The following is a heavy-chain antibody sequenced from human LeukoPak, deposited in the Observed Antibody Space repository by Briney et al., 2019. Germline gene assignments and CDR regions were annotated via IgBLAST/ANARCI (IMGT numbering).Heavy chain of an antibody. J-gene: IGHJ4*02. V-gene: IGHV1-2*02. CDR2: INPNSGGT. CDR3: AAPFSSSWYYFDY. D-gene: IGHD6-13*01. CDR1: GYTFTSYD. Sequence: GASVKVSCKASGYTFTSYDINWVRQATGQGLEWMGWINPNSGGTNYAQKFQGRVTMTRDTSISTAYMELSRLRSDDTAVYYCAAPFSSSWYYFDYWGQGTLVTVSS.